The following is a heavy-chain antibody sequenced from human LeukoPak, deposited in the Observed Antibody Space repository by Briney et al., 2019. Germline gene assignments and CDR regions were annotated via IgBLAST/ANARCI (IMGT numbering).Heavy chain of an antibody. J-gene: IGHJ3*02. CDR3: ARDKSGVVVVAAKGYYGDAFDI. D-gene: IGHD2-15*01. CDR1: GYTFTSHY. Sequence: ASVKVSCKTSGYTFTSHYMHWVRQAPGQGLEWMGIINPSGGSTSYAQKFQGRVTMTRDMSTSTVYMELSSLRSEDTAVYYCARDKSGVVVVAAKGYYGDAFDIWGQGTMVTVSS. CDR2: INPSGGST. V-gene: IGHV1-46*01.